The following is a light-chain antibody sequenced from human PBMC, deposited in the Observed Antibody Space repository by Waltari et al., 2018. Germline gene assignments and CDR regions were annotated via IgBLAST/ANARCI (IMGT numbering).Light chain of an antibody. CDR1: QNVNNF. CDR2: DTS. CDR3: QQRHSWPLT. Sequence: ETVLTQSPVTLSLSPGERATLSCRASQNVNNFLAWYQQKPVHAPRLRIYDTSNRATGIPARFSGSGSGTDFTLTISSLEPEDFAVYYCQQRHSWPLTFGGGTKVEIK. V-gene: IGKV3-11*01. J-gene: IGKJ4*01.